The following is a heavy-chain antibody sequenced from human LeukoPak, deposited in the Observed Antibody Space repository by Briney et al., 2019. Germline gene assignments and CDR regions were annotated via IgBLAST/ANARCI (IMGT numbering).Heavy chain of an antibody. CDR1: GGSISSGGYY. V-gene: IGHV4-31*03. D-gene: IGHD6-19*01. CDR3: AARGDSNGWSLYYYYYGMDV. J-gene: IGHJ6*02. CDR2: IYYSGST. Sequence: SQTLSLTCTVSGGSISSGGYYWSWIRQHPGKGLEWIGYIYYSGSTYYNPSLKSRVTISVDTSKNQFSLKLSSVTAADTAVYYCAARGDSNGWSLYYYYYGMDVWGQGTTVTVSS.